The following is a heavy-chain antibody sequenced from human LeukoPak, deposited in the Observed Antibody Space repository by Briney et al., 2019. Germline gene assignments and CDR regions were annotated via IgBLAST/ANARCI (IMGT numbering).Heavy chain of an antibody. Sequence: GASVKVSCKASGYTFTGYYMHWVRQAPGQGLEWMGIINPIRGSTTYAQKFQGRVTMTRDTSISTAYMELSRLRSDDTAVYYCARVGTRPKGDYVLFWGQGTLVTVSS. CDR2: INPIRGST. J-gene: IGHJ4*02. CDR1: GYTFTGYY. D-gene: IGHD4-17*01. CDR3: ARVGTRPKGDYVLF. V-gene: IGHV1-2*02.